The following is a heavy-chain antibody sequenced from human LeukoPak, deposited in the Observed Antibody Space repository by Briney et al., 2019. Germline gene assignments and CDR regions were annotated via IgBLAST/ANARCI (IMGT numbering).Heavy chain of an antibody. Sequence: SETLSLTCAVYGGSFSGFYWSWIRQPPGKGLEWIGEINHSGSTNYNPSLKSRVTISVDTSKNQFSLKLSSVTAADTAVYYCARAAQGYCSSTSCRWAAFDIWGQGTMVTVSS. J-gene: IGHJ3*02. CDR2: INHSGST. V-gene: IGHV4-34*01. CDR3: ARAAQGYCSSTSCRWAAFDI. CDR1: GGSFSGFY. D-gene: IGHD2-2*01.